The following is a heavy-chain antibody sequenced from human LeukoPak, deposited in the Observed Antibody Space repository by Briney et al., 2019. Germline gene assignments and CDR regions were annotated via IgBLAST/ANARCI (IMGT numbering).Heavy chain of an antibody. CDR1: GGSISSYY. J-gene: IGHJ5*02. V-gene: IGHV4-59*01. Sequence: SETLSLTCTVSGGSISSYYWSWIRQPPGKGLEWIGYIYYSGSTNYNPSLKSRVTISVDTSKNQFSLKLSSVTAADTAVYYCAQVTSSWYRGWIDPWGQGTLVTVSS. CDR2: IYYSGST. D-gene: IGHD6-13*01. CDR3: AQVTSSWYRGWIDP.